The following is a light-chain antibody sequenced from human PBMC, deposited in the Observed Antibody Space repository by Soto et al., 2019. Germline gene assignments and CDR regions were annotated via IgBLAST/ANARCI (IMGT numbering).Light chain of an antibody. CDR2: GAD. CDR1: QDIRYW. CDR3: QQAYRFPLS. Sequence: DIQMTQSPSSVSASVGDRVTITCRASQDIRYWLAWYQQKPGKAPKMLITGADSLQTGVPSRLSGRKSGTEFTLTIISLQPEDSATYYCQQAYRFPLSLGGGTKVEI. V-gene: IGKV1-12*01. J-gene: IGKJ4*01.